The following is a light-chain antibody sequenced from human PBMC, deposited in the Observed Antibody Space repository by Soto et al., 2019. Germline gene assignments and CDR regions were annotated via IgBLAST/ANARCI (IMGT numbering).Light chain of an antibody. CDR2: DVS. V-gene: IGLV2-11*01. Sequence: QSALTQPRSVSGSPGLSAAISCTGSTSDVGAYNYVSWYQQHPGKAPKLIIYDVSERPSGVSDRFSGSKSGNTASLTISGLQTEDEADYYCCSHAGSYTFAFGAGTKLTVL. CDR3: CSHAGSYTFA. CDR1: TSDVGAYNY. J-gene: IGLJ2*01.